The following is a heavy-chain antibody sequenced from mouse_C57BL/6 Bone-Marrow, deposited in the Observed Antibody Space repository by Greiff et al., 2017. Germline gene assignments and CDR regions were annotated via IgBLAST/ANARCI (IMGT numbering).Heavy chain of an antibody. V-gene: IGHV5-4*03. CDR3: ARGGYFDY. D-gene: IGHD1-1*02. CDR2: ISDGGSYT. CDR1: GFTFSSYA. Sequence: EVNVVESGGGLVKPGGSLKLSCAASGFTFSSYAMSWVRQTPEKRLEWVATISDGGSYTYYPDNVKGRVTISRDNAKNNLYLQMSHLKSEDTARYYCARGGYFDYGGQGTTLTVAS. J-gene: IGHJ2*01.